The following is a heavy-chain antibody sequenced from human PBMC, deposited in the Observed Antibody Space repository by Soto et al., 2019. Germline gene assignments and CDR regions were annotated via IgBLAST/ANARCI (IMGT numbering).Heavy chain of an antibody. CDR2: INHSGST. V-gene: IGHV4-34*01. Sequence: QVQLQQWGAGLLKPSETLSLTCAVYGGSFSGYYWSWIRQPPGKGLEWIGEINHSGSTNYNPSLKIRVTISVDPSKNQFSLKLSSVTAADTAVYYCARGGSSSREDAFDIWGQGTMVTVSS. CDR3: ARGGSSSREDAFDI. J-gene: IGHJ3*02. CDR1: GGSFSGYY. D-gene: IGHD6-13*01.